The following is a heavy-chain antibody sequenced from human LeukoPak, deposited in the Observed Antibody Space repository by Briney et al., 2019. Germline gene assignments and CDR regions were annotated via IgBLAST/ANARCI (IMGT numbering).Heavy chain of an antibody. D-gene: IGHD3-10*02. CDR1: GFTFNIYG. CDR3: AELGITMIGGV. J-gene: IGHJ6*04. Sequence: GGSLRLSCAASGFTFNIYGMHWVRQAPGKGLEWVAFIRSDGTNKYYADSVKGRFTISRDNAKNSLYLQMNSLRAEDTAVYYCAELGITMIGGVWGKGTTVTISS. CDR2: IRSDGTNK. V-gene: IGHV3-30*02.